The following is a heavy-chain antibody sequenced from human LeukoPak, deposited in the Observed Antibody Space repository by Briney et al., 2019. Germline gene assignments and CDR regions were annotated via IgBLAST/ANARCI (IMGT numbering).Heavy chain of an antibody. CDR3: ARHDRYYDSSGYFKPATFDY. D-gene: IGHD3-22*01. CDR1: GGSISSSSYY. J-gene: IGHJ4*02. CDR2: IYYSGST. V-gene: IGHV4-39*01. Sequence: SETLSLTCTVSGGSISSSSYYWGWLRQPPGKGLERFGSIYYSGSTYYNPSLKSRVTISVDTSKNQFSLKLSSLSAADTAVYYCARHDRYYDSSGYFKPATFDYWGQGTLVTVSS.